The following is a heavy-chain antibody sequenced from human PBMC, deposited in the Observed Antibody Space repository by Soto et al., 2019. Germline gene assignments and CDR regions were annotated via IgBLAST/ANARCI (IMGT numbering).Heavy chain of an antibody. Sequence: GGSLRLSCAASGFTFSGSAMHWVRQASGKGLEWVGRIRSKANSYATAYAASVKGRFTISRDDSRNTAYLQMNSLKTEDTAVYYCTRLRGDDSSTWYYYGMDVWGQGTTVTVSS. D-gene: IGHD3-22*01. CDR1: GFTFSGSA. J-gene: IGHJ6*02. CDR3: TRLRGDDSSTWYYYGMDV. CDR2: IRSKANSYAT. V-gene: IGHV3-73*01.